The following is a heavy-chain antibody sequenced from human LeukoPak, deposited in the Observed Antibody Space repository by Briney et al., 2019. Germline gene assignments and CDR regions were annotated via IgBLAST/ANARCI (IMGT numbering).Heavy chain of an antibody. D-gene: IGHD6-19*01. Sequence: GGSLRLSCAASGFTFSSYAMSWVRQAPGKGLEWVSAISGSGGSTYYADSVKGRFTISRDNSKNTLHLQMNSLRAEDTAVYYCARRGYSSGWYIDYWGQGTLVTVSS. CDR3: ARRGYSSGWYIDY. J-gene: IGHJ4*02. V-gene: IGHV3-23*01. CDR2: ISGSGGST. CDR1: GFTFSSYA.